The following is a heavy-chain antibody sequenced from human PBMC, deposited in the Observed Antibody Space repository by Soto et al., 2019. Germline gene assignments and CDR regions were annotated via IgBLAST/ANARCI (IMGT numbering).Heavy chain of an antibody. J-gene: IGHJ6*02. CDR2: ISGSGGTT. CDR1: GFSFSSYA. CDR3: VKDRTRIIMLRGVKDHGMDG. Sequence: GGSLRLSCEASGFSFSSYAMTWVRQAPGKGLEWVSVISGSGGTTYYADSVKGRFTISRDNSKNTLYLQMYSLRAEDTAVYYCVKDRTRIIMLRGVKDHGMDGWGQGTTVTVAS. D-gene: IGHD3-10*01. V-gene: IGHV3-23*01.